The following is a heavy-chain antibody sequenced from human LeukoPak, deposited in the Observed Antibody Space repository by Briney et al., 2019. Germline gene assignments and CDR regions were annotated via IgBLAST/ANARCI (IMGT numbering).Heavy chain of an antibody. D-gene: IGHD3-22*01. Sequence: GGSLRLSCAASEFSFSSYGMHWVRRAPGKGLQWVASLLYDGTNKYHADSVKGRFTLSRDNSQSTLYLQMNSLRAEDTAVYYCARARNNYDSSGFSALDYWGQGTLVTVSS. J-gene: IGHJ4*02. V-gene: IGHV3-33*01. CDR1: EFSFSSYG. CDR3: ARARNNYDSSGFSALDY. CDR2: LLYDGTNK.